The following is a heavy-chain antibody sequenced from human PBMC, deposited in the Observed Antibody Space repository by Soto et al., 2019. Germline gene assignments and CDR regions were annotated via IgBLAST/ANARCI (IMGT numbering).Heavy chain of an antibody. J-gene: IGHJ4*02. CDR1: GDSVSSNNW. V-gene: IGHV4-4*02. D-gene: IGHD2-2*01. CDR3: ARVRAGCSRASCFLDD. Sequence: QVQLQASGPGLVKPSGTLSLTCTVSGDSVSSNNWWNWVRQSPGKGLGWIGETHPTGNSNYHPSLKSRVTISVDTSKNQFSLILTSVTAADTAVYFCARVRAGCSRASCFLDDWGRGTLVTVSS. CDR2: THPTGNS.